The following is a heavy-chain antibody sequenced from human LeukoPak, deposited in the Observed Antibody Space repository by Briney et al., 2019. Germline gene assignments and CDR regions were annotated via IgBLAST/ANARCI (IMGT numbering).Heavy chain of an antibody. V-gene: IGHV4-61*02. D-gene: IGHD2-8*02. CDR2: INPSGDT. Sequence: PSQTLSLTCTVSGASISSGNYYWSWNRQPAGKGLEWIGRINPSGDTNYNPSLKSRVTFSIETSKNQFSPKLNSVTAADTAMYFCARGYNTGWYFDPWGRGTLVTVSS. J-gene: IGHJ2*01. CDR1: GASISSGNYY. CDR3: ARGYNTGWYFDP.